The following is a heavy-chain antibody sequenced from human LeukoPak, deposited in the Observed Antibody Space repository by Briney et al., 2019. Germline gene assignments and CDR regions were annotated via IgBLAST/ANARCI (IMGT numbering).Heavy chain of an antibody. V-gene: IGHV3-23*01. CDR1: RFTFSTYA. Sequence: TGGSLRLSCAASRFTFSTYAMGWVRQAPGKGLEWVSSIKAGGGDPFYADSVRGRFTISRDNSKKTLFLQLNSLRVEDTAVYYCAKWGDYDILTGYYDSDYWGHGTLVTVSS. D-gene: IGHD3-9*01. J-gene: IGHJ4*01. CDR2: IKAGGGDP. CDR3: AKWGDYDILTGYYDSDY.